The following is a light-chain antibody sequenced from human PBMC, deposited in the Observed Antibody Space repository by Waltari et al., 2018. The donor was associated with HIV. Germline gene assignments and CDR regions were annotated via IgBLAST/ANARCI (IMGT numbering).Light chain of an antibody. Sequence: QSVLTQPPSTSWAPGQRVTISCPGGSSTTGAGYDVNWYQQLPGTAPKPLIYNNRNRPSGVPDRFSGSKSGTSASLAITGLQAEDEADYYCQSYDSSLSGSDVFGTGTKVTVL. V-gene: IGLV1-40*01. CDR2: NNR. CDR3: QSYDSSLSGSDV. J-gene: IGLJ1*01. CDR1: SSTTGAGYD.